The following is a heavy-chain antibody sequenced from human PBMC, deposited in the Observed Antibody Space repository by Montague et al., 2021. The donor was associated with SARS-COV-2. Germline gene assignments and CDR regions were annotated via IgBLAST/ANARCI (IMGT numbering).Heavy chain of an antibody. V-gene: IGHV4-34*01. CDR3: ARALFSRRGVYITTYYYSYYMDA. J-gene: IGHJ6*03. CDR2: VNHSGVT. D-gene: IGHD3-10*01. CDR1: GGSLSGSY. Sequence: SETLSLTCAVYGGSLSGSYWSWIRQSPGKGLELIGEVNHSGVTNYNPSLKSRVAISVDTSKNQFSLKLNSATAADTAVYYCARALFSRRGVYITTYYYSYYMDAWGTGTTVTVSS.